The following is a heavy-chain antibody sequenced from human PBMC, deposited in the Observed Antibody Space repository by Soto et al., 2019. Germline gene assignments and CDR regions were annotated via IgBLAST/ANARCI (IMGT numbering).Heavy chain of an antibody. CDR2: FYPGDSTS. CDR1: GYSFISYW. V-gene: IGHV5-51*01. Sequence: GESLKISCNTSGYSFISYWVAWARQKPGKGLEWMGTFYPGDSTSTYSPSFQGQVTISVDKSISTAYLHLSSLKASDTAMYYCARIIGYCRNNDCSWTFDIWGQGTTVTVSS. J-gene: IGHJ3*02. CDR3: ARIIGYCRNNDCSWTFDI. D-gene: IGHD2-2*03.